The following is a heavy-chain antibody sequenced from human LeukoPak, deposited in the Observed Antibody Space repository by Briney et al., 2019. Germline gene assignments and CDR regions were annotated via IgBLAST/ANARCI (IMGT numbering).Heavy chain of an antibody. V-gene: IGHV4-30-4*08. CDR3: ARRYCSGGSCYSRGWFDP. CDR1: GGSLSDYY. D-gene: IGHD2-15*01. J-gene: IGHJ5*02. Sequence: SETLSLTCGVFGGSLSDYYWNWIRQPPGKGLEWIGYIYYSGSTYYNPSLKSRVTISVDTSKNQFSLKLSSVTAADTAVYYCARRYCSGGSCYSRGWFDPWGQGTLVTVSS. CDR2: IYYSGST.